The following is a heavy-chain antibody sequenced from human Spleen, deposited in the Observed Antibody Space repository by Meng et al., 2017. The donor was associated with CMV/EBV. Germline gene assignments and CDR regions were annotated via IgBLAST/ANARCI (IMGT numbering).Heavy chain of an antibody. CDR3: ARGGYCSSPSCYRGGFYYGMDV. CDR1: GFTFNTYT. V-gene: IGHV3-30*04. CDR2: ISYDGINK. Sequence: GGSLRLSCAASGFTFNTYTMYWVRQAPGKGLEWVTVISYDGINKYYADSVKGRFTISRDNSKNALYLQMSSLRPEDTAVYYCARGGYCSSPSCYRGGFYYGMDVWGQGTTVTVSS. J-gene: IGHJ6*02. D-gene: IGHD2-2*02.